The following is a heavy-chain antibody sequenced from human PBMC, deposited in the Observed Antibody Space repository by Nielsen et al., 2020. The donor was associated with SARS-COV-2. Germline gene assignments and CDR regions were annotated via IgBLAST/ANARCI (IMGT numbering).Heavy chain of an antibody. D-gene: IGHD6-19*01. V-gene: IGHV1-46*01. CDR3: ASGQVVFEQWLMQNWFDP. CDR1: GYTFTSYY. Sequence: ASVKVSCKASGYTFTSYYMHWVRQAPGQGLEWMGIINPSGGSTSYAQKFQGRVTMTRDTSTSTAYMELSSLRSEDTAVYYCASGQVVFEQWLMQNWFDPWGQGTLVTVSS. J-gene: IGHJ5*02. CDR2: INPSGGST.